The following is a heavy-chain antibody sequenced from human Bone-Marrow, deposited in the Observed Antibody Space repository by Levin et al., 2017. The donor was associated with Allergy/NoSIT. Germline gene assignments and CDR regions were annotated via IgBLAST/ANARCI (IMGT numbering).Heavy chain of an antibody. CDR3: AKNKGLYYDSSGYYDY. V-gene: IGHV3-43*01. D-gene: IGHD3-22*01. CDR2: ISWDGDST. J-gene: IGHJ4*02. CDR1: GFTFDDYS. Sequence: GGSLRLSCAASGFTFDDYSMHWVRQAPGKGLEWVSLISWDGDSTYYADSVRGRFTISRDNSKNSLYLQMNSLTTEDTALYFCAKNKGLYYDSSGYYDYWGRGTLVTVSS.